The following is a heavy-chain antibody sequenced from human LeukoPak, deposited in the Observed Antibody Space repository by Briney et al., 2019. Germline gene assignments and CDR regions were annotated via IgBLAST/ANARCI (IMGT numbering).Heavy chain of an antibody. Sequence: ASVKVSCKASGYTFTSYGISWVRQAPGQGLEWMGWISAYNGNTNYAQKFQGRVTITADESTSTAYMELSSLRSEDTAVYYCARDLGSPKTDYWGQGTLVTVSS. D-gene: IGHD2-15*01. CDR3: ARDLGSPKTDY. V-gene: IGHV1-18*01. CDR2: ISAYNGNT. J-gene: IGHJ4*02. CDR1: GYTFTSYG.